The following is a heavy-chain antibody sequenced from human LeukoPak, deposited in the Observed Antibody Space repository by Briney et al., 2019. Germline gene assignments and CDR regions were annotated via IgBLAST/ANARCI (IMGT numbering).Heavy chain of an antibody. D-gene: IGHD3-22*01. CDR3: AKDGNYYDSSGYYYYFDY. CDR2: IWYDGSNK. V-gene: IGHV3-33*06. CDR1: GFTFSSYG. J-gene: IGHJ4*02. Sequence: PGGSLRLSCAASGFTFSSYGMHWVRQAPGKGLEWVAVIWYDGSNKYYADSVKGRFTISRDNSKNTLYLQMNSLRAEDTAVYYCAKDGNYYDSSGYYYYFDYWGQGTLVTASS.